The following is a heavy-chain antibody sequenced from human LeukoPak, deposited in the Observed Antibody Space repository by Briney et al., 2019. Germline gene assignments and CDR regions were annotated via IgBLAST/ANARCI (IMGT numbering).Heavy chain of an antibody. J-gene: IGHJ4*02. Sequence: GGSLRLSCAASGFTFSSYEMNWVRQAPGKGLEWVSYISSSGSTIYYADSVKGRFTISRDNAKNSLYLQMNSLRAEDTAVYYGARGYSAYGLPDYWGQGTLVTVSS. CDR2: ISSSGSTI. V-gene: IGHV3-48*03. CDR3: ARGYSAYGLPDY. D-gene: IGHD5-12*01. CDR1: GFTFSSYE.